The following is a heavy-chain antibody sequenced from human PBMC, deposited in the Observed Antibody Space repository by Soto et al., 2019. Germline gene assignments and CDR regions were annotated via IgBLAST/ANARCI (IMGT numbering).Heavy chain of an antibody. CDR3: AKASYSGYYYYGMDV. V-gene: IGHV3-43D*03. D-gene: IGHD5-12*01. Sequence: GGSLRLSCAASGFTFDDYAMHWVRQAPGKGLEWVSLISWDGGSTYYADSVKGRFTISRDNSKNSLYLQMNSLRAEDTALYYYAKASYSGYYYYGMDVWGQGTTVTVSS. CDR1: GFTFDDYA. CDR2: ISWDGGST. J-gene: IGHJ6*02.